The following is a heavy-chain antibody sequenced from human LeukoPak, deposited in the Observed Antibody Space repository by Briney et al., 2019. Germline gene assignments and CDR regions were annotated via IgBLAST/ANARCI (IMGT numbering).Heavy chain of an antibody. J-gene: IGHJ4*02. CDR2: IYHSGST. CDR3: ARSKHKLSNFDY. CDR1: AYSISSGYY. D-gene: IGHD2-21*01. Sequence: PSETLSLTCTVSAYSISSGYYWGWIRQPPGKGLEWIGSIYHSGSTYYNPSLKSRVTISVDTSKNQFSLKLRSVTAADTAVYYRARSKHKLSNFDYWGQGTLVTVSS. V-gene: IGHV4-38-2*02.